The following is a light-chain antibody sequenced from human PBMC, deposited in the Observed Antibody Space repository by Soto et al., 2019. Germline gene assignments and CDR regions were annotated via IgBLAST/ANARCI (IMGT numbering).Light chain of an antibody. V-gene: IGLV2-14*03. CDR3: SSYSSSTTHVV. CDR1: SSDVGDFNY. CDR2: DVT. Sequence: QSALTQPASVSGSPGRSVTISCIGTSSDVGDFNYVSWYQHLPGRAPKLIIYDVTNRPSGISYRFSASKSGRTASLTISGLQAKDEADYHCSSYSSSTTHVVFGGGTQLTVL. J-gene: IGLJ2*01.